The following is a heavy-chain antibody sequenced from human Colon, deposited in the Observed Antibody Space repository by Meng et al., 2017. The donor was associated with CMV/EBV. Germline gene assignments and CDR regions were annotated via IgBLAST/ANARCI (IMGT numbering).Heavy chain of an antibody. J-gene: IGHJ4*02. V-gene: IGHV3-72*01. D-gene: IGHD2-21*02. Sequence: GESLKISCAASGFTFSNAWMSWVRQAPEKGLEWVGRIRNKVSSYTTQYAASVLGRFSISRDDSKTSLYLQMNNLKTEDTAVYYCGTAGRTAGDYWGQGTLVTVSS. CDR2: IRNKVSSYTT. CDR1: GFTFSNAW. CDR3: GTAGRTAGDY.